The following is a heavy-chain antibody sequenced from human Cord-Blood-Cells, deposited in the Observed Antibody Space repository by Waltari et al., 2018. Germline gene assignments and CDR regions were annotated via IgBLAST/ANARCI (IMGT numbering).Heavy chain of an antibody. CDR1: GGSFSGYY. CDR2: INHSGST. CDR3: ARVGRQLVATSGNP. V-gene: IGHV4-34*01. Sequence: QVQLQQWGAGLLKSSETLSLTCAVYGGSFSGYYWSWIRQPPGKGLEWIGEINHSGSTNYNPSLKSRVTISVDTSKNQFSLKLSSVTAADTAVYYCARVGRQLVATSGNPWGQGTLVTVSS. J-gene: IGHJ5*02. D-gene: IGHD5-12*01.